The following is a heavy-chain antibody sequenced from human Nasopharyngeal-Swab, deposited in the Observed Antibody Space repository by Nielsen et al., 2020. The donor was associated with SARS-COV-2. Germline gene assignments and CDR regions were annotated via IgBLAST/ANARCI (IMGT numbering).Heavy chain of an antibody. CDR2: IAHDASNE. D-gene: IGHD5-24*01. Sequence: GGSLRLSCAASGFTFSSFGMHWVRQAPGKGLEWVAFIAHDASNEYYGDSVKGRFSISRDSSKNTLYLQMDSLRGEDTAVYYCASYLGVDGQKRFDYWGRGTLVTVSS. CDR1: GFTFSSFG. V-gene: IGHV3-30*03. J-gene: IGHJ4*02. CDR3: ASYLGVDGQKRFDY.